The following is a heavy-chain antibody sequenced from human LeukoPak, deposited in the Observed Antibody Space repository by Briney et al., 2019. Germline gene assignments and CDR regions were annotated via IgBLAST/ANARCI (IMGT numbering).Heavy chain of an antibody. CDR2: INPSGGST. J-gene: IGHJ5*02. Sequence: ASVKVSCKSSGYTFTSYYMHWVRQAPGQGLEWMGIINPSGGSTSYAQKFQGRVTMTRDTSTSTVYMELSSLRSEDTAVYYCARDLTITSRDNWFDPWGQGTLVTVSS. CDR1: GYTFTSYY. D-gene: IGHD3-10*01. V-gene: IGHV1-46*01. CDR3: ARDLTITSRDNWFDP.